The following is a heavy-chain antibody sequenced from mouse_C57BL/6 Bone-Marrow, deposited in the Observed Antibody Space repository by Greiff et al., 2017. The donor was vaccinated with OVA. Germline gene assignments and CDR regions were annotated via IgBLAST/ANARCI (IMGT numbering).Heavy chain of an antibody. Sequence: VQLQQSGPELVKPGASVKLSCKASGYSFTDYNMNWVKQSHGKSLEWIGVINPDYGTTSYNQKFKGKATLTVDQSSSTAYMQLNSLSSEDSAFYYGARANYYGSSYFDVWGTGTTVTVSS. J-gene: IGHJ1*03. V-gene: IGHV1-39*01. CDR2: INPDYGTT. CDR1: GYSFTDYN. D-gene: IGHD1-1*01. CDR3: ARANYYGSSYFDV.